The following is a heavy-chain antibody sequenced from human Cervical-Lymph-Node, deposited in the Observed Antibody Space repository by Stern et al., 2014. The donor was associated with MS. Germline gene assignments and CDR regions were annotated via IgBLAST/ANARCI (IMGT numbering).Heavy chain of an antibody. J-gene: IGHJ6*02. V-gene: IGHV1-46*02. CDR1: EYTHNNYL. CDR3: AVRYCSGGRCYSVPDV. CDR2: INPSGAT. Sequence: VQLLESGSEVKKPGASVKVSCKASEYTHNNYLIHWVRQAPGQRPDWMGVINPSGATNYAQKVQDRVTMTTDASTSTFYMELSRLRSEDTAVYHCAVRYCSGGRCYSVPDVWGQGTTVIVSS. D-gene: IGHD2-15*01.